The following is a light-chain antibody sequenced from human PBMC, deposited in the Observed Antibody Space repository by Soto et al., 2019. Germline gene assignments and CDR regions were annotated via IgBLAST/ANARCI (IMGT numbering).Light chain of an antibody. CDR1: SSDVGGYHY. Sequence: QSALTQPPSASGSPGQSVTISCTGTSSDVGGYHYVSWYQQHPGKAPKLMIHEVTKRPSGGPDRFSGSKSGNTASLTVSGLQGEDEADYYCSSYAGSNNLVFGGGTQLTVL. J-gene: IGLJ2*01. CDR2: EVT. V-gene: IGLV2-8*01. CDR3: SSYAGSNNLV.